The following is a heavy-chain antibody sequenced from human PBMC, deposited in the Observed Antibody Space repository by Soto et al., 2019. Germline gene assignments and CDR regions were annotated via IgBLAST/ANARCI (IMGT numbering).Heavy chain of an antibody. CDR2: IYPGDSDT. CDR3: ARQRFGEFTFYYYYGMDV. D-gene: IGHD3-10*01. Sequence: GESLKISCKGSGYSFTSYWIGWVRQMPGKGLEWMGIIYPGDSDTRSSPSFQGQVTISADKSISTAYLQWSSLKASDTAMYYCARQRFGEFTFYYYYGMDVWGQGTMVTVSS. CDR1: GYSFTSYW. V-gene: IGHV5-51*01. J-gene: IGHJ6*02.